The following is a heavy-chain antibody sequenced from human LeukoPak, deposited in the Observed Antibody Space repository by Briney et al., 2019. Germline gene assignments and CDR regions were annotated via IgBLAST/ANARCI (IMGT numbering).Heavy chain of an antibody. J-gene: IGHJ4*02. V-gene: IGHV3-30*18. CDR1: AFTLSSYG. CDR3: AKDDTSGSYSFDYFEY. CDR2: ISSDGSIK. D-gene: IGHD1-26*01. Sequence: PGRSLRLSCAASAFTLSSYGMHWVRQAPGKGLEWVAVISSDGSIKYYADSLKGRFTISRDNSKNTLYLQMNSLRAEDTAVYYCAKDDTSGSYSFDYFEYWGQGTLVTVSS.